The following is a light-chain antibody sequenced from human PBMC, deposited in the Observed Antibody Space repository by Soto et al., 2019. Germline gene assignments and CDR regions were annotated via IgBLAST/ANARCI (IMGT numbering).Light chain of an antibody. CDR1: QRISSW. V-gene: IGKV1-5*03. Sequence: DIQMTQSPSTLSASVGDRVTITCRASQRISSWLAWYQQNPGKAPKLLIYKASSLESGVPSRFSGSGSGTEFTLTISSLQPDDFETYYCQQYNSYSRYTFGQGTKLEIK. J-gene: IGKJ2*01. CDR3: QQYNSYSRYT. CDR2: KAS.